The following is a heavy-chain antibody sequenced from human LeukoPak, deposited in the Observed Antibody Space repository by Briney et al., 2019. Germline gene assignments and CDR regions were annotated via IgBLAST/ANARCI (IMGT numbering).Heavy chain of an antibody. J-gene: IGHJ4*02. V-gene: IGHV3-15*07. CDR3: TKDPPLTGGVYSAY. CDR1: GFTFNDAW. Sequence: GGSLRLSCAASGFTFNDAWMNWVRQAPGKGLEWVGRIKSKVDSGTVDYAAPVKGRFTISRDDSKSTLYLQLNSLKTEDSAVYYCTKDPPLTGGVYSAYWGQGTLVTVSS. CDR2: IKSKVDSGTV. D-gene: IGHD7-27*01.